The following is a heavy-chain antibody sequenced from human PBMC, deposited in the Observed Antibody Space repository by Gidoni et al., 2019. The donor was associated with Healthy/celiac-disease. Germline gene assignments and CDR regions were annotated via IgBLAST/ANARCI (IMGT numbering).Heavy chain of an antibody. D-gene: IGHD2-2*01. J-gene: IGHJ4*02. Sequence: EVQLVESGGGLVQPGGSLRLSCAASGFTFSSYAMSWVRQAPGKGLEWVSAISGSGGSTYYADSVKGRFTISRDNSKNTLYLQMNSLRAEDTAVYYCAKDRGYCSSTSCSRDYFDYWGQGTLVTVSS. CDR2: ISGSGGST. CDR1: GFTFSSYA. CDR3: AKDRGYCSSTSCSRDYFDY. V-gene: IGHV3-23*04.